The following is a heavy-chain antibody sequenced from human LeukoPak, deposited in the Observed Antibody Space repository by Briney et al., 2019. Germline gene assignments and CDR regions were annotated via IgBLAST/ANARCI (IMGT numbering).Heavy chain of an antibody. Sequence: GGSLRLSCAASGFTFSIYWLSWVRQAPGKGLEWVANIKQDGSEKYYVDSVKGRFTISRDNAKNTLYLQMNSLRAEDTAVYYCARRSAAKDAFDIWGQGTMVTVSS. V-gene: IGHV3-7*01. CDR2: IKQDGSEK. CDR1: GFTFSIYW. CDR3: ARRSAAKDAFDI. D-gene: IGHD6-25*01. J-gene: IGHJ3*02.